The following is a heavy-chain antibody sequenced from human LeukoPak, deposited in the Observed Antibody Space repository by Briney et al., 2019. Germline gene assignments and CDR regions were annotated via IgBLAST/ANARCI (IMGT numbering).Heavy chain of an antibody. J-gene: IGHJ4*02. V-gene: IGHV1-3*03. CDR2: INAGNGNT. CDR1: GYTFTSYA. CDR3: ARPHYDFWSGYYFDY. D-gene: IGHD3-3*01. Sequence: ASVKVSCKASGYTFTSYAMHWVRQAPGQRLEWMGWINAGNGNTKDSQEFQGRVTITRDTSASTAYMELNSLRSEDMAVYYCARPHYDFWSGYYFDYWGQGTLVTVSS.